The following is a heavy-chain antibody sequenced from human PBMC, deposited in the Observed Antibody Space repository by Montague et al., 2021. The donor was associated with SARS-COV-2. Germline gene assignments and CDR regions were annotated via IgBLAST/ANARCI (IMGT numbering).Heavy chain of an antibody. J-gene: IGHJ3*02. D-gene: IGHD1/OR15-1a*01. CDR2: VFYPGST. V-gene: IGHV4-39*02. CDR3: ARWGLNNAFDI. Sequence: SETLSLTCSVSGDSISRLHYFWAWIRQPPGMGLEWIGSVFYPGSTXYNPSLKSRVTISIDTSKNHFSLRLSSVTAADSAVFYCARWGLNNAFDIWGLGTMITISS. CDR1: GDSISRLHYF.